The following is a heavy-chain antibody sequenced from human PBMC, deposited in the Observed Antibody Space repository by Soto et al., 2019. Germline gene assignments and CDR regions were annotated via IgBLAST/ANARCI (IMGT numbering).Heavy chain of an antibody. Sequence: QVQLVESGGGVVQPGRSLRLSCAASGFTFESCAMYWVRQTPGKGLEWVAVIWYDGSNEHYVDSVKGRFTISRDNSKNTLYLQMSSLRAEDTAVYFCARGLSTRHYYGMDVWGRGTTVIVSS. D-gene: IGHD1-1*01. CDR2: IWYDGSNE. J-gene: IGHJ6*02. CDR3: ARGLSTRHYYGMDV. V-gene: IGHV3-33*01. CDR1: GFTFESCA.